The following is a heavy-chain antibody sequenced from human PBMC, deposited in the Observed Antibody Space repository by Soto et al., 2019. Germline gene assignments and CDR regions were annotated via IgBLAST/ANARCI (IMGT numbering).Heavy chain of an antibody. CDR2: INHSGTT. CDR1: GGSFSGYY. Sequence: SETLSLTCAVYGGSFSGYYWTWIRQPPGKGLEWIGEINHSGTTNYNPSLKSRVTISVDTSKNQFFLKLSSVTAADTAVYYCTRGDRSSGWYGGFYSRQWGRGTLVTFSS. J-gene: IGHJ1*01. D-gene: IGHD6-13*01. CDR3: TRGDRSSGWYGGFYSRQ. V-gene: IGHV4-34*01.